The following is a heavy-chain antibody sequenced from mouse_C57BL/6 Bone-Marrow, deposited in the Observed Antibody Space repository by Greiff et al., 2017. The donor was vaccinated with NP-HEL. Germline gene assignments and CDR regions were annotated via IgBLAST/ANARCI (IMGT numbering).Heavy chain of an antibody. V-gene: IGHV7-3*01. CDR3: ARSATTVVPFDY. CDR1: GFTFTDYY. CDR2: IRNKANGYTT. J-gene: IGHJ2*01. D-gene: IGHD1-1*01. Sequence: EVKVVESGGGLVQPGGSLSLSCAASGFTFTDYYMSWVRQPPGKALEWLGFIRNKANGYTTEYSASVKGRFTISRDNSQSILYLQMNALRAEDSATYYCARSATTVVPFDYWGQGTTLTVSS.